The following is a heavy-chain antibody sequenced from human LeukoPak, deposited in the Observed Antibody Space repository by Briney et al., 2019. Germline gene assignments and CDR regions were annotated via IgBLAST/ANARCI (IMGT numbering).Heavy chain of an antibody. Sequence: GASVKVSCKASGYTFTSYAMNWVRQAPGQGLEWMGWINTNTGNPTYAQGFTGRFVFSLDTSVSTAYLQISSLKAEDTAVYYCARTMYSSSWYLPDFDYWGQGTLVTVSS. J-gene: IGHJ4*02. D-gene: IGHD6-13*01. CDR1: GYTFTSYA. V-gene: IGHV7-4-1*02. CDR3: ARTMYSSSWYLPDFDY. CDR2: INTNTGNP.